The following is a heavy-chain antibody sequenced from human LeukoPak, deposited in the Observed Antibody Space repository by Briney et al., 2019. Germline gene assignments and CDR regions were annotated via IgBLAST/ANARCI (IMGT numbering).Heavy chain of an antibody. V-gene: IGHV4-4*02. D-gene: IGHD4-17*01. J-gene: IGHJ3*02. CDR1: GGSISSSNW. CDR3: ARTDDYGDSRVALDI. Sequence: SGTLSLTCAVSGGSISSSNWWSWVRQPPGKGLEWIGEIYHSGSTNYNPSLKSRVTISVDKSKNQFSLKLSSVTAADTAVYYCARTDDYGDSRVALDIWGQGTMVTVSS. CDR2: IYHSGST.